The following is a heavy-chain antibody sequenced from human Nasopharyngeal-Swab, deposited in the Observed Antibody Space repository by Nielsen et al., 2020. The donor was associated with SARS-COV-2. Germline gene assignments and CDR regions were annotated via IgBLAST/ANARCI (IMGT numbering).Heavy chain of an antibody. J-gene: IGHJ4*02. CDR1: GYSFTSYG. D-gene: IGHD5-18*01. CDR3: ARDNDSYGYDY. V-gene: IGHV1-18*01. Sequence: ASLMVSCNASGYSFTSYGISWVRQAPGQGLEWMGWISAYNGNTNYAQKLQGRVTMTTDTSTSTAYMELRSLRSDDTAVYYCARDNDSYGYDYWGQGTLVTVSS. CDR2: ISAYNGNT.